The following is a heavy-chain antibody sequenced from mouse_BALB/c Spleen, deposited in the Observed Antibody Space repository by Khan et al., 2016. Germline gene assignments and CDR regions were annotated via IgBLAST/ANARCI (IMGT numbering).Heavy chain of an antibody. J-gene: IGHJ4*01. V-gene: IGHV14-4*02. CDR1: GFNIKEFY. Sequence: VQLQQSGAELVRSGASVKLSCTASGFNIKEFYMHWVKQRSEQGLEWIGWIDPENGDTEYALKFQGKATMTADTSSNTDYLQLSSLTSEDTAVYDCNACDYNAMDYWGQGTSVTVSS. CDR2: IDPENGDT. CDR3: NACDYNAMDY.